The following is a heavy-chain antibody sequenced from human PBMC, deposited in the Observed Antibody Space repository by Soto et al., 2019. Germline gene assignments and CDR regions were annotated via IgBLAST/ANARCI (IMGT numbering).Heavy chain of an antibody. CDR2: IDVGSANA. V-gene: IGHV1-58*01. D-gene: IGHD4-17*01. J-gene: IGHJ4*02. CDR3: AADEGGYVYGLARH. CDR1: GFTFSGSA. Sequence: GASVKVSCKASGFTFSGSAVHWVRQARGHRLQWIGWIDVGSANANYAQMLQEIVTISRDMSTSAGYMELSSLRPEDTAVYYWAADEGGYVYGLARHLGTGTLVTDS.